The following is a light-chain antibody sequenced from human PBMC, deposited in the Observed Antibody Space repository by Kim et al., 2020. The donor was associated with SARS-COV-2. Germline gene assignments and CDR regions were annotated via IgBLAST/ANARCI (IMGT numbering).Light chain of an antibody. CDR2: EVS. CDR1: SSDVGGYNY. V-gene: IGLV2-8*01. J-gene: IGLJ1*01. Sequence: LTQPPSASGSPGQSVTISCTGTSSDVGGYNYVSWYQQHPGKAPKVMIYEVSKRPSGVPDRFSGSKSGNTASLTVSGLQAEDEADYYCSSYAGSNINYVFGTGTKVTVL. CDR3: SSYAGSNINYV.